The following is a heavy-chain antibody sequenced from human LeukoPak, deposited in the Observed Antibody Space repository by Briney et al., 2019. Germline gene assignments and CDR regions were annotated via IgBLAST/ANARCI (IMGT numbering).Heavy chain of an antibody. J-gene: IGHJ4*02. V-gene: IGHV4-39*01. CDR2: IYYSGST. CDR1: GGSISSSSYY. CDR3: ARRSSSWYSKIDS. D-gene: IGHD6-13*01. Sequence: PSQTLSLTCTVSGGSISSSSYYWGWIRQPPGKGLEWIGNIYYSGSTYYNPSLKSRVTISEDTSKNQFSLKLSSVTAADTAVYYCARRSSSWYSKIDSWGQGTLVIVSS.